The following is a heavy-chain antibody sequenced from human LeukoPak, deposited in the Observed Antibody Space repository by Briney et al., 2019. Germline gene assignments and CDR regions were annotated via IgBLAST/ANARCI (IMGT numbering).Heavy chain of an antibody. Sequence: AGGSLRLSCAASGFTFSSYSMNWVRQAPGKGLEWIGSIYYSGSTYYNPSLKSRVTISVDTSKNQFSLKLSSVTAADTAVYYCARDRGDYGDYEWDYYYYGMDVWGQGTTVTVSS. D-gene: IGHD4-17*01. CDR1: GFTFSSYS. V-gene: IGHV4-39*07. CDR3: ARDRGDYGDYEWDYYYYGMDV. CDR2: IYYSGST. J-gene: IGHJ6*02.